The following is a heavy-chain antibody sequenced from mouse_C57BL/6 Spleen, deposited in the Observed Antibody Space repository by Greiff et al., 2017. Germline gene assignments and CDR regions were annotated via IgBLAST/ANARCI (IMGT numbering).Heavy chain of an antibody. V-gene: IGHV5-4*01. CDR2: ISDGGSYT. CDR3: ARDRSYYARDY. J-gene: IGHJ4*01. Sequence: EVQLVESGGGLVKPGGSLKLSCAASGFTFSSYAMSWVRQTPEKRLEWVATISDGGSYTYYPDNVKGRFTISRDNAKNNLYLQMSHLKSEDTAMYYCARDRSYYARDYWGQGTSVTVSS. CDR1: GFTFSSYA.